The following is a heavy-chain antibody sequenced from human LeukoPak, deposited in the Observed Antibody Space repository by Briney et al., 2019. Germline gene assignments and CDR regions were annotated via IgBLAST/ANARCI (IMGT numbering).Heavy chain of an antibody. V-gene: IGHV4-30-2*01. CDR1: GGSISSGGYS. D-gene: IGHD1-1*01. J-gene: IGHJ3*02. CDR3: ARGSTTYDAFDI. CDR2: IYHSGST. Sequence: SETLSLTCAVSGGSISSGGYSWSWIRQPPGKGLEWIGYIYHSGSTYYNPSLKSRVTISVDRSKNQFSLKLSSVTAGDTAVYYCARGSTTYDAFDIWGQGTMVTVSS.